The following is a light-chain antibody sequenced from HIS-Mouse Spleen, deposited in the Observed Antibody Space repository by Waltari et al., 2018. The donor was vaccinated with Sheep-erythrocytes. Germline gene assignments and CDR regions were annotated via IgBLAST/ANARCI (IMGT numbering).Light chain of an antibody. V-gene: IGLV2-23*01. CDR3: CSYAGSYTWV. Sequence: QSALTQPASVSGSTGQSITISCTGTSSDVGSYNLVSWYQQHPGKAPKLMIYEGSKRPSGVPDRFSGSKSGNTASLTISGLQAEDEADYYCCSYAGSYTWVFGGGTKLTVL. CDR2: EGS. CDR1: SSDVGSYNL. J-gene: IGLJ3*02.